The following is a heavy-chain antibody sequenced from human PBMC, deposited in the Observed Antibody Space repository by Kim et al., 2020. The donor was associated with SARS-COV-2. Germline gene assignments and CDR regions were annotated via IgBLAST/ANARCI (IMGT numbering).Heavy chain of an antibody. J-gene: IGHJ5*02. CDR3: TNLWEYGS. V-gene: IGHV3-23*01. CDR2: GGTT. D-gene: IGHD3-16*01. Sequence: GGTTYYAYSGKGRFTISSDNSKNTLRLQLDNLRAEDTAVYSCTNLWEYGSWGQGAQVTVSS.